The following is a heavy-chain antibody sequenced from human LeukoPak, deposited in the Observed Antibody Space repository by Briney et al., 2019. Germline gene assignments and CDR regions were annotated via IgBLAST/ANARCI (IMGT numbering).Heavy chain of an antibody. V-gene: IGHV4-59*12. CDR3: ARAGYSYGYSWFDP. Sequence: SETLSLTCTVSGGSISNYYWSWIRQPPGKGLEWIAYINYSGSTNYNPSLKSRVTISVDTSKNQFSLKLSSVTAADTAVYYCARAGYSYGYSWFDPWGQGTLVTVSS. J-gene: IGHJ5*02. D-gene: IGHD5-18*01. CDR1: GGSISNYY. CDR2: INYSGST.